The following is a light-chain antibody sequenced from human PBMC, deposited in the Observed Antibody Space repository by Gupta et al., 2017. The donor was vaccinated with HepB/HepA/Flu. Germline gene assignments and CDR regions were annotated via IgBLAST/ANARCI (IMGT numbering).Light chain of an antibody. J-gene: IGLJ3*02. V-gene: IGLV2-23*02. Sequence: SALPQPASVSGSPRHPITISCTATNSDVVSYKLVSWYQQHPGKTPTLMIYEVSKRPSGVSYRFSGSKSGNTASLTISGLQAEDESDYYCCSYAGSSTWVFGGGTKLTVL. CDR1: NSDVVSYKL. CDR3: CSYAGSSTWV. CDR2: EVS.